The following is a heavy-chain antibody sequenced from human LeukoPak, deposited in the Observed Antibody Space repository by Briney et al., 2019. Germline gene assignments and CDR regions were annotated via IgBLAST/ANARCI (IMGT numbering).Heavy chain of an antibody. CDR3: ASDAPGLLGY. Sequence: KPSETLSLTCSVSGFSISRGFYWGWIRQPPGKGLEWIGNIHYSGETYFSPSLKSRLTMSVDTSKNKFSLNLSSVTAADTAIYYCASDAPGLLGYWGQGTLVTVSS. V-gene: IGHV4-38-2*02. D-gene: IGHD2-21*02. J-gene: IGHJ4*02. CDR1: GFSISRGFY. CDR2: IHYSGET.